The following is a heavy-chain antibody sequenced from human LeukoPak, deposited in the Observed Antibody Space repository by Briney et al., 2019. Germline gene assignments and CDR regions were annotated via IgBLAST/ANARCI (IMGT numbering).Heavy chain of an antibody. CDR3: ARTYYYGSGSLDY. D-gene: IGHD3-10*01. V-gene: IGHV4-59*01. CDR1: GGSISSYY. CDR2: IYYSGST. Sequence: SSETLSLTCTVSGGSISSYYWSWIRQPPGKGLEWIGYIYYSGSTNYNPSLKSRVTISVDTSKNQFSLKLSSVTAADTAVYYCARTYYYGSGSLDYWGQGTLVTVSS. J-gene: IGHJ4*02.